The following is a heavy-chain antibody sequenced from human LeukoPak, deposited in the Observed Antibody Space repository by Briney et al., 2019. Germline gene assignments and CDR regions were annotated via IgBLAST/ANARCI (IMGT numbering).Heavy chain of an antibody. Sequence: GGSLRLSCAASGFTFDDYGMSWVRQAPGKGLEWVSGINWNGGSTGYADSVKGRFTISRDNAKNSLYLQMNSLRAEDTALYYCARAPHVRPLGVAATPYSHWGQGTLVTVSS. CDR2: INWNGGST. CDR3: ARAPHVRPLGVAATPYSH. CDR1: GFTFDDYG. D-gene: IGHD2-15*01. J-gene: IGHJ4*02. V-gene: IGHV3-20*04.